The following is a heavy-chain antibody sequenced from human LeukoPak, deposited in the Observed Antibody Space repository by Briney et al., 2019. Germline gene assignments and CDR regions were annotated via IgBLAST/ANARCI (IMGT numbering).Heavy chain of an antibody. V-gene: IGHV3-30*02. CDR2: IRYDGSNK. D-gene: IGHD3-10*01. J-gene: IGHJ4*02. CDR1: EFTFSSYG. CDR3: AKDRLLWFGELLPPYYFDY. Sequence: PGGSLRLSCAASEFTFSSYGMHWVRQAPGKGLEWVAFIRYDGSNKYYADSVKGRFTISRDNSKNTLYLQMNSLRAEDTAVYYCAKDRLLWFGELLPPYYFDYWGQGTLVTVSS.